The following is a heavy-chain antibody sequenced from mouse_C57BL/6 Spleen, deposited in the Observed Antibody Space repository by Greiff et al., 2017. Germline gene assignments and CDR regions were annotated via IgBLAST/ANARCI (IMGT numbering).Heavy chain of an antibody. CDR3: ARGRTVFYFDY. Sequence: VPLQQLGPGLEQPPQSLSLNCSVPGYSITRGYYWNWIRPFPGNKLEWMGYISYDGSKNYNPSLNNRISITRDTSKNQFFLKLNAVTTEDTATYDCARGRTVFYFDYGGQGTTRTVSS. V-gene: IGHV3-6*01. CDR2: ISYDGSK. J-gene: IGHJ2*01. CDR1: GYSITRGYY.